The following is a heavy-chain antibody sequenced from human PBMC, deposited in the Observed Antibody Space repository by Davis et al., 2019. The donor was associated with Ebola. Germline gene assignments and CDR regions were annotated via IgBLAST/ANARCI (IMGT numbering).Heavy chain of an antibody. D-gene: IGHD1-26*01. CDR3: TRGVGTTGYSFAN. CDR1: GFTFSSYA. CDR2: ISSGSSTI. Sequence: GESLKISCAASGFTFSSYAMNWVRQAPGKGLEWVSYISSGSSTIYYADSVKGRFTISRDNAKNSLFLQMNSLRDEDTALYYCTRGVGTTGYSFANWGQGTLVTVSS. V-gene: IGHV3-48*02. J-gene: IGHJ4*02.